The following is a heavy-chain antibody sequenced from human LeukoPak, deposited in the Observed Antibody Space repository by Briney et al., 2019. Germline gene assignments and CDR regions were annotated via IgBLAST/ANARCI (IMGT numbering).Heavy chain of an antibody. J-gene: IGHJ5*02. CDR2: ISGGSGNI. V-gene: IGHV3-48*01. CDR1: GFTFTNYN. D-gene: IGHD4-17*01. Sequence: GGSLRLSCAASGFTFTNYNMNWVRQAPGKGLEWISYISGGSGNIYYADSVRGRFTVSRDNAKDSLWLQMDSLRVEDTAVYFCARLYGDWFDPWGPGTLVTVSS. CDR3: ARLYGDWFDP.